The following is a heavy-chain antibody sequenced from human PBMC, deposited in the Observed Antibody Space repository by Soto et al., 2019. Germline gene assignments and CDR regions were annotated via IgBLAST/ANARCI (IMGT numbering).Heavy chain of an antibody. CDR3: AKAQYCSGGSCYGWGDAFDI. V-gene: IGHV3-23*01. CDR2: ISDSSGRT. D-gene: IGHD2-15*01. J-gene: IGHJ3*02. Sequence: EVQLLESGGGLVQPGGSLRLSCAASGFTFSRSAMNWVRQAPGKGLEWVSLISDSSGRTYYADSVKGRFTVSRDNSKNTLYLQMNSLRAEDTAVYYCAKAQYCSGGSCYGWGDAFDIWGQGTMVTVSS. CDR1: GFTFSRSA.